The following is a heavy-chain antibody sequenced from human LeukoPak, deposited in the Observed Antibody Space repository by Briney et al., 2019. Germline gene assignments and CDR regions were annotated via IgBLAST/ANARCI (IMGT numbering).Heavy chain of an antibody. D-gene: IGHD3-16*01. CDR2: IYHSGST. J-gene: IGHJ5*02. CDR1: GGSISSGGYS. Sequence: PSQTLSLTCAVSGGSISSGGYSWSWIRQPPGKGLEWIGYIYHSGSTYYNPSLKSRVTISVDRSKNQFSLKLSSVTAADTAVYYCARGGWFDPWGQGTLVTVSS. V-gene: IGHV4-30-2*01. CDR3: ARGGWFDP.